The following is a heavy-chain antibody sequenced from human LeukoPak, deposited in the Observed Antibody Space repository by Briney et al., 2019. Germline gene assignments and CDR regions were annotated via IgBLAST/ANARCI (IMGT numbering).Heavy chain of an antibody. J-gene: IGHJ6*03. CDR3: ATAMRSSSSYPPYYYYYMDV. CDR1: GYTLTELS. V-gene: IGHV1-24*01. Sequence: ASVKVSCKVSGYTLTELSMHWVRQAPGKGLEWMGGFDPEDGETIYAQKFQGRVTMTEDTSTDTAYMELSSLRSEDTAVYYCATAMRSSSSYPPYYYYYMDVWGKGTTVTVSS. CDR2: FDPEDGET. D-gene: IGHD6-6*01.